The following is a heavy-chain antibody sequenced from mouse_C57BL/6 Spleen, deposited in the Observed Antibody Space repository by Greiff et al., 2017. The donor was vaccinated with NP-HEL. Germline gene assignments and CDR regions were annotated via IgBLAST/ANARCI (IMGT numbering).Heavy chain of an antibody. D-gene: IGHD1-1*01. Sequence: QVQLQQPGAELVMPGASVKLSCKASGYTFTSYWMHWVKQRPGQGLEWIGEIDPSDSYTNYNQKFKGKSTLTVDKSSSTAYMQLSSLTSEDSAVYYCARRGSYGSSYVFDYWGQGTTLTVSS. V-gene: IGHV1-69*01. CDR1: GYTFTSYW. J-gene: IGHJ2*01. CDR3: ARRGSYGSSYVFDY. CDR2: IDPSDSYT.